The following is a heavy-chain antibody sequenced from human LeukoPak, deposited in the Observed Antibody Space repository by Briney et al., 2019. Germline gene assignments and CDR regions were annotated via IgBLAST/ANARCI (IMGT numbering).Heavy chain of an antibody. J-gene: IGHJ4*02. D-gene: IGHD3-22*01. CDR1: GGSISSYY. CDR2: IYYSGST. CDR3: ARVGVEARYYYDSSGYQLIFDY. V-gene: IGHV4-59*01. Sequence: PSETLSLTCIVSGGSISSYYWSWIRQPPGKGLEWIGYIYYSGSTNYNPSLKSRVTISVDTSKNQFSLKLSSVTAADTAVYYCARVGVEARYYYDSSGYQLIFDYWGQGTLVTVSS.